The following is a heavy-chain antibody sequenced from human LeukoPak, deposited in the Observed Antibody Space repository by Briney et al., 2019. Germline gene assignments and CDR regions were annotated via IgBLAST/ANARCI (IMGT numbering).Heavy chain of an antibody. J-gene: IGHJ5*02. V-gene: IGHV4-59*01. CDR1: GGSIRSYY. CDR2: IHYSGST. CDR3: ARGSNWFDP. Sequence: PSETLSLTCTVSGGSIRSYYWSWIRQPPGKGLEWIGYIHYSGSTNHNPSLESRVTISVDTSKNQFSLKLSSVTAADTAVYFCARGSNWFDPWGQGTLVTVSS.